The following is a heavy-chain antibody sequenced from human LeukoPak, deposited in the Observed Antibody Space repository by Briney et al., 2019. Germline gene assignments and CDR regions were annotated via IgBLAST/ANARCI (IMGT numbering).Heavy chain of an antibody. CDR3: EGHYYDSSGYYY. Sequence: GGSLRLSCAASGFTVSSNYMSWVRQAPGKGLEGVSVIYSGGSTYYAESVQGRFTISRDNSKNTLYLQMNSLRAEDTAVYYREGHYYDSSGYYYWGQGTLVTVSS. J-gene: IGHJ4*02. V-gene: IGHV3-53*01. CDR1: GFTVSSNY. CDR2: IYSGGST. D-gene: IGHD3-22*01.